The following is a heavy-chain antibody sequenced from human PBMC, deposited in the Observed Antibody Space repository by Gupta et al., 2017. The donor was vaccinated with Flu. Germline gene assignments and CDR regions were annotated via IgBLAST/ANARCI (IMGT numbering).Heavy chain of an antibody. J-gene: IGHJ5*02. CDR2: IYYSGST. CDR1: GGSISSSSYY. D-gene: IGHD4-17*01. CDR3: ARQRGDGDYEDDPPFYDWFDP. V-gene: IGHV4-39*01. Sequence: QLQLQESGPGRGKPSETLSLTCTVSGGSISSSSYYWGWIRQPPGKGLEWIGSIYYSGSTYYNPSLKSRVTISVDTSKNQFSLKLSSVTAADTAVYYCARQRGDGDYEDDPPFYDWFDPWGQGTLVTVSS.